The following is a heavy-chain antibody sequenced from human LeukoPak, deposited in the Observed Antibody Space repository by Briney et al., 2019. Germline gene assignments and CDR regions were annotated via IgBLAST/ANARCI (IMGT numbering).Heavy chain of an antibody. D-gene: IGHD4-17*01. V-gene: IGHV3-30*03. CDR3: ARVGDYGDYDLDY. CDR1: GFTFSSYG. Sequence: GGSLRLSCAASGFTFSSYGMHWVRQAPGKGLEWVAVISYDGSNKYYADSVKGRFTISRDNSKNTLYLQMNSLRAEDTAVYYCARVGDYGDYDLDYWGQGTLVTVSS. CDR2: ISYDGSNK. J-gene: IGHJ4*02.